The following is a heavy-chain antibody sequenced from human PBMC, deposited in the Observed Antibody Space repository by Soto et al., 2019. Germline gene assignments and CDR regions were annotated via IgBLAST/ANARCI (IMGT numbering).Heavy chain of an antibody. CDR1: GGSISSTTSY. CDR3: ARLVYDSSGYYLSRAFDI. Sequence: PSETLSLTCTVSGGSISSTTSYWGWIRQPPGKGLEWIGNIYYSGSTYYNPSLKSRVTISVDTSKNQFSLKLSSVTAADTAVYYCARLVYDSSGYYLSRAFDIWGQGTMVTVSS. V-gene: IGHV4-39*01. J-gene: IGHJ3*02. D-gene: IGHD3-22*01. CDR2: IYYSGST.